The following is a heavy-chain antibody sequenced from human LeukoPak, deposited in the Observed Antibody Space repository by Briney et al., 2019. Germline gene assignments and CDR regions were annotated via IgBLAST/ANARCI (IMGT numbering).Heavy chain of an antibody. D-gene: IGHD3-22*01. CDR1: GDSIRNYY. CDR2: IDHSGST. Sequence: SETLSLTCTVSGDSIRNYYWNWIRQPPGRGLEWIGYIDHSGSTDYNPSLKSRVTISLDASKKQFSLRLTSVTAADTAVYYCARSPRLSNYYDSRHPDLWGQGTLVTVSS. V-gene: IGHV4-59*08. CDR3: ARSPRLSNYYDSRHPDL. J-gene: IGHJ5*02.